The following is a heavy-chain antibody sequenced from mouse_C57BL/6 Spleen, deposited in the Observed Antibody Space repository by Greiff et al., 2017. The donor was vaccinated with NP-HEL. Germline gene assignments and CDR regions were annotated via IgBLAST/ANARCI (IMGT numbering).Heavy chain of an antibody. J-gene: IGHJ2*01. CDR3: ARSYFITPVVAPFDY. D-gene: IGHD1-1*01. CDR1: GYTFTSYW. Sequence: QVQLQQPGAELVRPGSSVKLSCKASGYTFTSYWMHWVKQRPIQGLEWIGNIDPSDSETHYNQKFKDKATLTVDKSSSTAYMQLSSLTSEDSAVYYCARSYFITPVVAPFDYWGKGTTLTVSA. V-gene: IGHV1-52*01. CDR2: IDPSDSET.